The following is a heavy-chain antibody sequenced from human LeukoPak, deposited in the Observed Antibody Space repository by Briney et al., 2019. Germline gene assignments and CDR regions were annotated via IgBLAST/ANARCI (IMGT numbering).Heavy chain of an antibody. V-gene: IGHV1-69*13. CDR1: GGTFISYA. D-gene: IGHD3-22*01. Sequence: SVKVSCKASGGTFISYAISWVRQAPGQGLEWMGGIIPIFGTANYAQKFQGRVTITADESTSTAYMELSSLRSEDTAVYYCARGIYYYDSRPPYFDYWGQGTLVTVSS. CDR3: ARGIYYYDSRPPYFDY. CDR2: IIPIFGTA. J-gene: IGHJ4*02.